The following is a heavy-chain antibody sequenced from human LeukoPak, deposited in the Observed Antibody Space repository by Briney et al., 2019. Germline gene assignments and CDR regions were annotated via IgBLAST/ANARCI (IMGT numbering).Heavy chain of an antibody. CDR3: ARSHTPQYYYDSSGLYY. J-gene: IGHJ4*02. CDR2: INHSGST. D-gene: IGHD3-22*01. Sequence: SETLSLTCAVHGGSFSGYYWSWIRQPPGKGLEWIGEINHSGSTNYNPSLKSRVTISVDTSKNQFSLKLSSVTAADTAVYYCARSHTPQYYYDSSGLYYWGQGTLVTVSS. CDR1: GGSFSGYY. V-gene: IGHV4-34*01.